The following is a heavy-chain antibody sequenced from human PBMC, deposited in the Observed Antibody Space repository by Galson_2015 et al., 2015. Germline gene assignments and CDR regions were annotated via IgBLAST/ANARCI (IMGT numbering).Heavy chain of an antibody. J-gene: IGHJ3*02. CDR2: INAGNGNT. CDR1: GYTFTSYA. V-gene: IGHV1-3*01. D-gene: IGHD7-27*01. CDR3: ARALLGFLDAFDI. Sequence: SCRASGYTFTSYALHWVRQAPGLRLEWMGWINAGNGNTKYSQKFQGRVTITRDTSASTAYMELSSLRSKDTAVYYCARALLGFLDAFDIWGQGTMVAASS.